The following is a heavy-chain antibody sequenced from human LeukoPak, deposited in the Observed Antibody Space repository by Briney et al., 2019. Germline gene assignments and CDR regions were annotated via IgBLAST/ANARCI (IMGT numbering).Heavy chain of an antibody. CDR2: TNRESGGR. Sequence: APVKVSRKASGYTFTGYYMHRVRQAPGQGREGMRWTNRESGGRHYAQRFQGRVTMTRDTSISTAYMELSRLRSDDTAVYYCAREQGLLPDYYYGMDVWGQGTTVTVSS. D-gene: IGHD1-26*01. CDR1: GYTFTGYY. J-gene: IGHJ6*02. V-gene: IGHV1-2*02. CDR3: AREQGLLPDYYYGMDV.